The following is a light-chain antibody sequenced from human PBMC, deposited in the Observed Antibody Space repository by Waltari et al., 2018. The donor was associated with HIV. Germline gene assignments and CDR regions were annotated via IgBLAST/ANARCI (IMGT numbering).Light chain of an antibody. CDR2: GAS. CDR1: QRVNTQ. CDR3: QQRTNRPPIP. Sequence: EIVLTQSPAALVLSPGERATLSCRASQRVNTQLAWYQQKFGQPPSLLIYGASTRATGIPARFTGNGSGTYFTLTISSLVPEDFAVSFCQQRTNRPPIPFGQGTRLELK. V-gene: IGKV3-11*01. J-gene: IGKJ5*01.